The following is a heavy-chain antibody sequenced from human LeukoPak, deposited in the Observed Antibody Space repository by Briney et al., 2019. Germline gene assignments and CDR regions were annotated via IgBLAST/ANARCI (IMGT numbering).Heavy chain of an antibody. CDR3: ARDRDSSSWYGGWGSGCYFDY. CDR1: GGSISSGGYY. Sequence: SETLSLTCTVSGGSISSGGYYWSWIRQHPGKGLEWIGYIYYSGSTYYNPSLKSRVTISVDTSKNQFSLKLSSVTAADTAVYYCARDRDSSSWYGGWGSGCYFDYWGQGTLVTVSS. V-gene: IGHV4-31*03. CDR2: IYYSGST. D-gene: IGHD6-13*01. J-gene: IGHJ4*02.